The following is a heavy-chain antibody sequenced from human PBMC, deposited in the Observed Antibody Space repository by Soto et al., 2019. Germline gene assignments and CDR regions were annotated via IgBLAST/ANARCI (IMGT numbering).Heavy chain of an antibody. CDR3: TKDRAPSDV. CDR1: GFIFSNIA. CDR2: ISGSGGST. J-gene: IGHJ6*02. Sequence: EEQLLESGGGLAQPGGSLRLSCAASGFIFSNIAMSWVRQVPGKGLEWVSAISGSGGSTYYADSVKGRFTISRDNSKNTLYLQMNSLRAEDTAVYYCTKDRAPSDVWGQGTTVTVSS. V-gene: IGHV3-23*01.